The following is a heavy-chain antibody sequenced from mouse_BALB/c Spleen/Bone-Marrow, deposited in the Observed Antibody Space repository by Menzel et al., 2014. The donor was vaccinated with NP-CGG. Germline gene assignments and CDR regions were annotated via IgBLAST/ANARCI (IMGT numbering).Heavy chain of an antibody. V-gene: IGHV1-26*01. D-gene: IGHD1-1*02. J-gene: IGHJ4*01. CDR2: VHPNNGGT. CDR1: GYSFSGYY. Sequence: EVHLVESGPDLVKPGASVKISCKASGYSFSGYYMHWAKQSHGKSLEWIGRVHPNNGGTSYNQKFKGKAILNVDMSSSTAYMEVRSLTSEDSAVYYCARYGSYVGGTMDYWGQGTSVTVSS. CDR3: ARYGSYVGGTMDY.